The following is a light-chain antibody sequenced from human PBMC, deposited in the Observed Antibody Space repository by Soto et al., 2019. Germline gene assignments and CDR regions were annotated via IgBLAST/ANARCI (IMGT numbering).Light chain of an antibody. Sequence: QSALTQPPSVSGSPGQSVTISCTGTSTDVGAYNYVSWYQQHPGKAPKLIIYEVTKRPSGVPDRFSGSKSGNTASLTVSGLQAEDEAGYYCGSHAGDSNLVFGGGTKLTVL. J-gene: IGLJ3*02. CDR1: STDVGAYNY. CDR2: EVT. CDR3: GSHAGDSNLV. V-gene: IGLV2-8*01.